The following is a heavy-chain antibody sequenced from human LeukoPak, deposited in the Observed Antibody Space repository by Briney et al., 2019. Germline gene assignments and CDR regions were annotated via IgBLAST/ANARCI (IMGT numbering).Heavy chain of an antibody. CDR3: ARAAHKPITMVRGVIVPPFDP. D-gene: IGHD3-10*01. J-gene: IGHJ5*02. Sequence: VASVKVSCKASGYTFTSYDINWVRQATGQGLEWMGWMNPNSGNTGYAQKFQGRVTMTRNTSISAAYMELSSLRSEDTAVYYCARAAHKPITMVRGVIVPPFDPWGQGTLVTVSS. V-gene: IGHV1-8*01. CDR2: MNPNSGNT. CDR1: GYTFTSYD.